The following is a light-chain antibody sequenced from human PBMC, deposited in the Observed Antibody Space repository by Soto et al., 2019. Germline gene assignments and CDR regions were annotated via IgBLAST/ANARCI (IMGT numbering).Light chain of an antibody. CDR3: QSYDSSLSVLYV. CDR2: GNS. CDR1: SSNIGAGYD. J-gene: IGLJ1*01. V-gene: IGLV1-40*01. Sequence: QSVLTQPPSVSGAPGQRVTISCTGSSSNIGAGYDVHWYQQLPGTAPKVLIYGNSDRPSGVPVRFSGSKSGTSASLAITGLQAEDEADYYCQSYDSSLSVLYVFGTGTKVTVL.